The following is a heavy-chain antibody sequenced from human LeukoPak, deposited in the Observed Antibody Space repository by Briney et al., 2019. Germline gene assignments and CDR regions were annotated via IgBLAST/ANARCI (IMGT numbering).Heavy chain of an antibody. Sequence: PGGSLRLSCAASGFTFSSYWMSWVRQAPGKGLEWVANIKQDGSEKYYVDSVKGRFTISRDNAKNSLYLQMNSPRAEDTAVYYCARKLARHAFDYWGQGTLVTVSS. V-gene: IGHV3-7*01. CDR3: ARKLARHAFDY. J-gene: IGHJ4*02. D-gene: IGHD6-13*01. CDR2: IKQDGSEK. CDR1: GFTFSSYW.